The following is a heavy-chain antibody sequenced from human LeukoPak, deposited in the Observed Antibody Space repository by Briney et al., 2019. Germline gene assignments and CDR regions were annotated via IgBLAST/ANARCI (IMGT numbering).Heavy chain of an antibody. CDR3: AKYVSAKGPPYALDV. D-gene: IGHD2/OR15-2a*01. Sequence: QAGGSLRLSCAASGFTFSNYAMTWVRQAPGKGLEWVSVISATGADTDYADSVKGRFTISRDNSKNTLYLQMSSLRAEDTAVYYCAKYVSAKGPPYALDVWGQGTTVTVSS. CDR2: ISATGADT. V-gene: IGHV3-23*01. CDR1: GFTFSNYA. J-gene: IGHJ6*02.